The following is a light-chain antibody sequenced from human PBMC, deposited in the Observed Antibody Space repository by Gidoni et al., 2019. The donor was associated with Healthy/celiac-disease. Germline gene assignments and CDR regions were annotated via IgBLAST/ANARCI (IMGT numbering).Light chain of an antibody. J-gene: IGKJ3*01. CDR1: QDISNY. CDR3: QQYDNLLPLFT. V-gene: IGKV1-33*01. CDR2: DAS. Sequence: DSKMTQSPSSLSASVGDRVTITCQASQDISNYLNWYQQKPGKAPQLLIYDASNLETGVPSSFSGSGSGTDFTFTISSLQPEDIATYYCQQYDNLLPLFTFGPGTKVDIK.